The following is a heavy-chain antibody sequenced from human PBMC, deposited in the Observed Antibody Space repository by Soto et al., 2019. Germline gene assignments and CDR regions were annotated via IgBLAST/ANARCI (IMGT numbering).Heavy chain of an antibody. D-gene: IGHD2-2*02. Sequence: QVQLQESGPGLVKPSQTLSLTCTVSGGSISSAAYYWSWIRQHPGKGLEWIGYISHSGSTYYNPSLKSRVIISVDTSKYQFSLSFTSVTAADTAVYYCAREYTYGSNFFDCWGQGTLVTVSS. V-gene: IGHV4-31*03. CDR3: AREYTYGSNFFDC. CDR1: GGSISSAAYY. CDR2: ISHSGST. J-gene: IGHJ4*02.